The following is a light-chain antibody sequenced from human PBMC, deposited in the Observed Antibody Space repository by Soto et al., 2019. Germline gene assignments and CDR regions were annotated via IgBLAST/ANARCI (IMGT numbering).Light chain of an antibody. J-gene: IGLJ1*01. CDR1: SSDVGGYNY. Sequence: QSALTQPPSASGSPGQSVTISCTGTSSDVGGYNYVSWYQQHPGKAPKLMIYEVSKRPSGVPDRFSGSKSGNTASLTVSGLQAEDEADYYCQSDDSSLRVFGTGTKLTVL. V-gene: IGLV2-8*01. CDR3: QSDDSSLRV. CDR2: EVS.